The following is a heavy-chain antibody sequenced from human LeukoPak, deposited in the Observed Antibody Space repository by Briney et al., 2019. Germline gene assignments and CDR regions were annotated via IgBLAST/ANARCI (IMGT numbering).Heavy chain of an antibody. Sequence: GGSLRLSCAASGFTFSSYAMSWVRQAPGKGLEWVSAISGSGGSTYYADSVKGRFTISRDNSKNTLYLQMSSLRAEDTAVYYCAKGDVVVVAATPSWFDPWGQGTLVTVSS. CDR1: GFTFSSYA. CDR2: ISGSGGST. CDR3: AKGDVVVVAATPSWFDP. V-gene: IGHV3-23*01. J-gene: IGHJ5*02. D-gene: IGHD2-15*01.